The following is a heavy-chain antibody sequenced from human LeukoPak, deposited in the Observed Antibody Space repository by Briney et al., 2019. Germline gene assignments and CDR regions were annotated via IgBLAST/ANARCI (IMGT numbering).Heavy chain of an antibody. V-gene: IGHV4-4*07. J-gene: IGHJ4*02. CDR2: IYASGST. CDR3: ARGPLYDSSGYPGDY. Sequence: SETLSLTCTVSGGSISSYYRSWIRQPAGKGLEWIGRIYASGSTNYNPSLKSRVTMSVDTSKNQFSLKLSSVTAADTAVYYCARGPLYDSSGYPGDYWGQGTLVTVSS. D-gene: IGHD3-22*01. CDR1: GGSISSYY.